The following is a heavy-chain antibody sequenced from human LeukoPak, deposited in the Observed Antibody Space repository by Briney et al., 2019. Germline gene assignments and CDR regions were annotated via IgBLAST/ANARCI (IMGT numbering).Heavy chain of an antibody. J-gene: IGHJ4*02. CDR3: ARGSDFGDY. V-gene: IGHV4-59*01. CDR1: GGXISSYY. CDR2: IYNSGST. Sequence: SETLSLTCTVSGGXISSYYWGWIRQPPGKGLEWIGYIYNSGSTNYNPSLKSRVTISLDTSKNQLSMKLRSVTAADTAVYYCARGSDFGDYWGQGTLVTVSS. D-gene: IGHD4-17*01.